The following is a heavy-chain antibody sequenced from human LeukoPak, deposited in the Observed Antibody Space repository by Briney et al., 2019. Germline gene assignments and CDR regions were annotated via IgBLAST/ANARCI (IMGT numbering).Heavy chain of an antibody. Sequence: PGGSLRLSCAVTGFTFSSYSMTWVRQAPEKGLEWVSYISSGSGTIYYSDSVKGRFTISRDNAKNSLYLLVNSLRAEDTAVYYCVRGSIVGNSRFDYWGQGTLVTVSS. V-gene: IGHV3-48*01. CDR1: GFTFSSYS. J-gene: IGHJ4*02. CDR2: ISSGSGTI. CDR3: VRGSIVGNSRFDY. D-gene: IGHD2-21*01.